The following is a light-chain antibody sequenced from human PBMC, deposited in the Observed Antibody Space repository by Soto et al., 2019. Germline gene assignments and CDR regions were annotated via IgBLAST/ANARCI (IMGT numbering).Light chain of an antibody. J-gene: IGLJ1*01. V-gene: IGLV2-14*03. CDR3: SAYTVSRTYV. Sequence: HSALTQNASVSGSPGQSITISCTGTSGDVGVYNFVSWHQQHLGKAPKLMIYNVYDRPSGISHRFSGCKSGNTASLTISGLQGEDEADYYCSAYTVSRTYVFGTGTKVTVL. CDR1: SGDVGVYNF. CDR2: NVY.